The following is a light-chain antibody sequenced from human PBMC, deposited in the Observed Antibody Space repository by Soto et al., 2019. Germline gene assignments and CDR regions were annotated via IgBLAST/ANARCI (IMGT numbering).Light chain of an antibody. CDR3: QVWDSSNDHGV. J-gene: IGLJ3*02. Sequence: SYELTQPPSVSVAPGKTAKISCGENNIGSKSVHWYQQKPGQAPVLVIYYDDDRPSGIPERFSGSNSGNTATLTISRVEAGDEADYYCQVWDSSNDHGVFGGGTKLTVL. V-gene: IGLV3-21*04. CDR2: YDD. CDR1: NIGSKS.